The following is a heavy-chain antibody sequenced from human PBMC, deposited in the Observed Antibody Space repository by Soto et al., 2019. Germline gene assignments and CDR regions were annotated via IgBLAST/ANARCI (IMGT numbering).Heavy chain of an antibody. Sequence: QIQLVQSGPEVKKPGASVKVSCKTSGYTFRNYGIKWVRQAPGQGLDWVGWITAYIGNRHHAEKFQGRVTITTDTSTSTTYMRLRSLTSDDTAVYCCARDAQFKAVAADASSDYWGQGTLVTVSS. J-gene: IGHJ4*02. CDR3: ARDAQFKAVAADASSDY. V-gene: IGHV1-18*04. CDR1: GYTFRNYG. D-gene: IGHD6-19*01. CDR2: ITAYIGNR.